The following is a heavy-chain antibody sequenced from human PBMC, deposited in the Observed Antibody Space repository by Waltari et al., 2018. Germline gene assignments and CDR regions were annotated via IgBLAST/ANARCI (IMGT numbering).Heavy chain of an antibody. V-gene: IGHV4-38-2*01. J-gene: IGHJ5*02. D-gene: IGHD2-21*02. CDR2: TYHSGSA. CDR3: ARLSPYTSSGDFFDP. CDR1: GFPIGREYY. Sequence: QVQLQESGPRLVKPSETLSLTCSVSGFPIGREYYWAWVRQSPGEGLVWSGSTYHSGSADYNPSLKGRVTISVDTSKNQFSLKLTSVTVADSGVYYCARLSPYTSSGDFFDPWGQGALVTVSS.